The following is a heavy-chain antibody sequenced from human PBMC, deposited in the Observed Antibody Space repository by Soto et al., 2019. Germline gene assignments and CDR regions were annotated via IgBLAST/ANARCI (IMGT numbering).Heavy chain of an antibody. Sequence: QVQLVQSGAEVKKPGSSVKVSCKASGGTFSSYTISWVRQAPGQGLEWMGRIIPILGIANYAQKFQGRVTITADKSTSTAYMELSSLRSADTAVYYCARQDYGDYLWFDPWGQGTLVTVSS. CDR1: GGTFSSYT. CDR2: IIPILGIA. D-gene: IGHD4-17*01. J-gene: IGHJ5*02. CDR3: ARQDYGDYLWFDP. V-gene: IGHV1-69*02.